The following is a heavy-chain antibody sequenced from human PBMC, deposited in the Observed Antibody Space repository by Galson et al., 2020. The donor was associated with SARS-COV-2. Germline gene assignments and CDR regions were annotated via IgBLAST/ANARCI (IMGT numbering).Heavy chain of an antibody. V-gene: IGHV4-59*01. CDR3: ARDRTAMVSYCYYGLDV. Sequence: ASETLSLTCTVSGGSITNYYWSWIRQPPGEGLEWIGYIYYSGDTNYNPSLKSRVTISLDTSKNQLSLNLRSVTAADTAVYYCARDRTAMVSYCYYGLDVWGQGTTVTVSS. CDR1: GGSITNYY. J-gene: IGHJ6*02. D-gene: IGHD5-18*01. CDR2: IYYSGDT.